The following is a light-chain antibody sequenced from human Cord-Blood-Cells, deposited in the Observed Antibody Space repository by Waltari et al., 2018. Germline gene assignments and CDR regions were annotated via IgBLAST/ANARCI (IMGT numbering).Light chain of an antibody. V-gene: IGLV2-14*01. CDR2: DVS. CDR3: SSYTSSSTPVV. J-gene: IGLJ2*01. Sequence: QSALTQPASVSGSPGQSITISCTGTSSDVGGYNYVSWYQQHPGKAPKLMIYDVSKRPSGVSNRVSGSKSGNTASLTISGLQAEDEADYYCSSYTSSSTPVVFGGGTKLTVL. CDR1: SSDVGGYNY.